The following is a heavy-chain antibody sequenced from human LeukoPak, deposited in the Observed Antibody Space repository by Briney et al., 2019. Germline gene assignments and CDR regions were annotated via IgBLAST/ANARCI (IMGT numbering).Heavy chain of an antibody. V-gene: IGHV1-46*01. CDR2: INPSGGST. CDR3: ARAPNYYDSSGYSFDY. D-gene: IGHD3-22*01. CDR1: GYTFTSYY. Sequence: ASVKVSCTASGYTFTSYYMHWVRQAPGQGLEWMGIINPSGGSTSYAQKFQGRVTMTRDMSTSTVYMELSSLRSEDTAVYYCARAPNYYDSSGYSFDYWGQGTLVTVSS. J-gene: IGHJ4*02.